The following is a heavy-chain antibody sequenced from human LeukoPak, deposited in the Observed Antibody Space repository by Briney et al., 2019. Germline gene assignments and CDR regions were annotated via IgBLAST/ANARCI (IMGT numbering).Heavy chain of an antibody. CDR1: GDSVSSNSAA. V-gene: IGHV6-1*01. CDR3: ARAPGEGGYDSEYMDV. CDR2: TYYRSKWYN. Sequence: SQTLSLTCAISGDSVSSNSAAWNWIRQSPSRGLEWLGRTYYRSKWYNDYAVSVKSRITINPDTSKNQLSLQLNSVTPEDTAVYYCARAPGEGGYDSEYMDVWGKGTTVIVSS. J-gene: IGHJ6*03. D-gene: IGHD5-12*01.